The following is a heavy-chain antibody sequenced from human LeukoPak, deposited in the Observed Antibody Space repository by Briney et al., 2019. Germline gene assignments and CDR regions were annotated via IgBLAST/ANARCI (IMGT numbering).Heavy chain of an antibody. CDR3: ASRDDFWNGYYFDF. J-gene: IGHJ4*02. Sequence: PGGSLRLSCAASGFIFSSYAVSWVRQPPGRGLEWIGIISHSGSTFYNPSLKSRVTISVDASTNQFSLKVRSVTAADTALYYCASRDDFWNGYYFDFWGQGILVTVSS. D-gene: IGHD3-3*01. CDR1: GFIFSSYA. V-gene: IGHV4-38-2*01. CDR2: ISHSGST.